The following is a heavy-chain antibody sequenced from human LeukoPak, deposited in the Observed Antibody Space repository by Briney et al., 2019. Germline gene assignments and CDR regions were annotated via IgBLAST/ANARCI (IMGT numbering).Heavy chain of an antibody. CDR1: GGAISSTSYH. J-gene: IGHJ5*02. D-gene: IGHD1-26*01. CDR3: ARRMLGATGETWFDP. Sequence: PSETLSLTCTVSGGAISSTSYHWAWIRQPPGKGLEWIGSIYYSGSTYYNPSLKSRVTISVDTSKNQFSLKLSSVTAADTAVYYCARRMLGATGETWFDPWGQGTLVTVSS. V-gene: IGHV4-39*01. CDR2: IYYSGST.